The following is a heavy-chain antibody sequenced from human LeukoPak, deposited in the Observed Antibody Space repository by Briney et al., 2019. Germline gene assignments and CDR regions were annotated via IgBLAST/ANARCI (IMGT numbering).Heavy chain of an antibody. CDR1: GGSFSGYY. Sequence: KPSETLSLTCAVYGGSFSGYYWSWIRQPPGKGLEWIGDIYYSGSINYNPSLKSRVTISVDMSKNQFSLKLSSVTAADTAVYYCARGPFEYSSSSYFDYWGQGTLVTVSS. D-gene: IGHD6-6*01. J-gene: IGHJ4*02. CDR3: ARGPFEYSSSSYFDY. CDR2: IYYSGSI. V-gene: IGHV4-34*01.